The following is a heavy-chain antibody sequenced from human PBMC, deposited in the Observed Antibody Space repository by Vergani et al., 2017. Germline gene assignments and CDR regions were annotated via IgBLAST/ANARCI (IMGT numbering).Heavy chain of an antibody. D-gene: IGHD2-2*01. J-gene: IGHJ6*02. CDR3: ARDLTTSLYCSSTSCWRGEGDYYYYGMDV. CDR1: GGSISSGGYY. Sequence: QVQLQESGPGLVKPSQTLSLTCTVSGGSISSGGYYWSWIRQHPGKGLEWIGYIYYSGSTYYNPSLKSRVTISVDTSKNQFSLKLSSVTAADTAVYYCARDLTTSLYCSSTSCWRGEGDYYYYGMDVWGQGTTVTVSS. CDR2: IYYSGST. V-gene: IGHV4-31*03.